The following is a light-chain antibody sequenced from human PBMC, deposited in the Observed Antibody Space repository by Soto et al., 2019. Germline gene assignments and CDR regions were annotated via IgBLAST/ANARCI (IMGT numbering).Light chain of an antibody. V-gene: IGKV3-11*01. CDR3: QQRSNWPPIYT. CDR1: QSVSSY. CDR2: DAS. Sequence: EIVLTQSPATLSLSPGERATLSCRASQSVSSYLAWYPQKPGQAPRLLIYDASKWATGIPARFSCSGSGTVLNLTISSLEPEDFAVYYCQQRSNWPPIYTFGQGTKLEIK. J-gene: IGKJ2*01.